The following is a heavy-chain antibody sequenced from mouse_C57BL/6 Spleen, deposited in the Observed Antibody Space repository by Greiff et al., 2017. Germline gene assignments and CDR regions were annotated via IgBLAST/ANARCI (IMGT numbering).Heavy chain of an antibody. V-gene: IGHV1-80*01. CDR2: IYPGDGDT. CDR3: ARGDYSNLFDY. D-gene: IGHD2-5*01. J-gene: IGHJ2*01. Sequence: VKLQQSGAELVKPGASVKISCKASGYAFSSYWMNWVKQRPGKGLEWIGKIYPGDGDTNYNGKFKGKATLTADKSSSTAYMQLSSLTSEDSAVYFCARGDYSNLFDYWGQGTTLTVSS. CDR1: GYAFSSYW.